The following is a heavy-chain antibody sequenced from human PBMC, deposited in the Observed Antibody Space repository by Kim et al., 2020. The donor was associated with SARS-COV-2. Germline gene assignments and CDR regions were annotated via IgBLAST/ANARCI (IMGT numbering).Heavy chain of an antibody. J-gene: IGHJ3*02. Sequence: ASVKVSCKASGYTFTSYAMHWVRQAPGQRLEWMGWINAGNGNTKYSQKFQGRVTITRDTSASTAYMELSSLRSEDTAVYYCAREVSEDIVVVPAAMRAFDIWGQGTMVTVSS. D-gene: IGHD2-2*01. V-gene: IGHV1-3*01. CDR3: AREVSEDIVVVPAAMRAFDI. CDR1: GYTFTSYA. CDR2: INAGNGNT.